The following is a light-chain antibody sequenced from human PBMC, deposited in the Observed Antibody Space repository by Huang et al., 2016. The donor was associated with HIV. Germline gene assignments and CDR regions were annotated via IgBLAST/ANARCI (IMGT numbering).Light chain of an antibody. CDR3: QKSYTTPLT. Sequence: DIQMTQSPSSLSASVGDRVTITCRASQSISAYLNWYPQKPGKAPKLLIYGASTLQSGVPSRFSGSGSGTDFTLTINSLQPEDFATYYCQKSYTTPLTFGGGTKVEI. V-gene: IGKV1-39*01. CDR1: QSISAY. J-gene: IGKJ4*01. CDR2: GAS.